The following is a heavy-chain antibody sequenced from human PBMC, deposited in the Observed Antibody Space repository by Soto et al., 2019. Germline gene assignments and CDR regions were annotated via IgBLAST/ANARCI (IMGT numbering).Heavy chain of an antibody. V-gene: IGHV4-39*01. Sequence: QLQLQESGPGLVKPSETLSLTCTVSGGSISGSTYYWGWSRQPPGKGLEYIGIIYYSGSTYYNPSLKSRVTISLDTSKNQFSLKLSSVTAADTAVYYCATKKGIEEANDWFDPWGQGTLVTVSS. CDR3: ATKKGIEEANDWFDP. D-gene: IGHD1-26*01. CDR2: IYYSGST. J-gene: IGHJ5*02. CDR1: GGSISGSTYY.